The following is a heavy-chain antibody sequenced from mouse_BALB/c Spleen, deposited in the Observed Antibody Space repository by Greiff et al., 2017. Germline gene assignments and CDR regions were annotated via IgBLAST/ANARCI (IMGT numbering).Heavy chain of an antibody. CDR2: IYPGDGDT. CDR1: GYAFSSSW. V-gene: IGHV1-82*01. J-gene: IGHJ4*01. Sequence: VQLQQSGPELVKPGASVKISCKASGYAFSSSWMNWVKQRPGQGLEWIGRIYPGDGDTNYNGKFKGKATLTADKSSSTAYMQLSSLTSVDSAVYFCASDQRDYAMDYWGQGTSVTVSS. CDR3: ASDQRDYAMDY.